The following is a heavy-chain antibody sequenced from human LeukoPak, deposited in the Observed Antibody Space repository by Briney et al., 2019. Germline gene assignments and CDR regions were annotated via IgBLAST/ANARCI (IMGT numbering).Heavy chain of an antibody. Sequence: PGGSLRLSCAASGFSFSSENMNWVRQAPGKGPEWISWITGSGSGIIYADSVKGRFTISRDNAKNSLFLQMNSLRVEDTAVYYCARDKDYGFTYWGQGTLVTASS. CDR3: ARDKDYGFTY. CDR1: GFSFSSEN. CDR2: ITGSGSGI. D-gene: IGHD4-17*01. J-gene: IGHJ4*02. V-gene: IGHV3-48*01.